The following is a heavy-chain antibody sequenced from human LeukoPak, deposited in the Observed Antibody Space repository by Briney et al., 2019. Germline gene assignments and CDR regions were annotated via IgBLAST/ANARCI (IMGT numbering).Heavy chain of an antibody. CDR2: INPNSGGT. J-gene: IGHJ5*02. CDR1: GYTFTAYY. V-gene: IGHV1-2*06. CDR3: ARESSISATGTLPWFDP. D-gene: IGHD1-1*01. Sequence: ASVKVSCKASGYTFTAYYIHWMRQAPGQGLEWMGRINPNSGGTNHAQKFQGRVTMTRDTSISTAYMELSRLRSDDTAVYYCARESSISATGTLPWFDPWGLGTLVTVSS.